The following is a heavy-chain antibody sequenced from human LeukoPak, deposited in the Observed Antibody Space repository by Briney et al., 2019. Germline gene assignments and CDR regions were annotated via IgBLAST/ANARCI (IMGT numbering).Heavy chain of an antibody. CDR3: ARDPHCGAVDI. CDR2: MNPDGSVK. CDR1: GFTFSGSW. Sequence: GGSRRLSCAAAGFTFSGSWMSWGRQAPGKGLEWVADMNPDGSVKYYVDSVTGRFTISRDNAKNSLYLLMDSLRAEDTAIYYCARDPHCGAVDIWGQGTLVTVSS. V-gene: IGHV3-7*01. J-gene: IGHJ3*02. D-gene: IGHD2-21*02.